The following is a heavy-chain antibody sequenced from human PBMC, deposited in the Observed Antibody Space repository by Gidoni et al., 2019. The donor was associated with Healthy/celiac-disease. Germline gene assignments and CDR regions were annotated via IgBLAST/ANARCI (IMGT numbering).Heavy chain of an antibody. CDR3: ARARSYDFWSGYYMGGYYYYGMDV. CDR1: GGSFSGYY. CDR2: IIHSGIP. D-gene: IGHD3-3*01. J-gene: IGHJ6*02. V-gene: IGHV4-34*12. Sequence: QVQLQQWDAGLLTPSETLSLTCAVYGGSFSGYYWSWLRQPPGKGREWSGEIIHSGIPNYNPSLKSRGTISVDTSKNQFSLELSSVTAADTAVYYCARARSYDFWSGYYMGGYYYYGMDVWGQGTTVTVSS.